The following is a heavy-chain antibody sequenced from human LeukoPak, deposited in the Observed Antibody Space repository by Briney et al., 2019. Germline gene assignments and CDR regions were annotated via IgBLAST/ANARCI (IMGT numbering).Heavy chain of an antibody. J-gene: IGHJ4*02. CDR1: GYTFTSYY. D-gene: IGHD3-10*01. Sequence: GASVKVSCKASGYTFTSYYMRWVRQAPGQGLEWMGWINPNSGGTNYAQKFQDRVTMTRDTSISTAYMELRSLRSDDTAVYYCARVTYGSGTYGAFDYWGQGTLVTVSS. CDR3: ARVTYGSGTYGAFDY. CDR2: INPNSGGT. V-gene: IGHV1-2*02.